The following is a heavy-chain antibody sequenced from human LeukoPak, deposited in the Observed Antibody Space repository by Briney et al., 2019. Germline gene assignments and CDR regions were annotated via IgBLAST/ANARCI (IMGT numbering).Heavy chain of an antibody. CDR2: IIPIFGTA. CDR3: AKDHCSSTSCYAGDYFDL. Sequence: ASVKVSCKASGGTFSSYAISWVRQAPGQGLEWMGGIIPIFGTANYAQKFQGRVTITTDESTSTAYMELSSLRVDDTAVYYCAKDHCSSTSCYAGDYFDLWGRATLVTVSS. V-gene: IGHV1-69*05. J-gene: IGHJ2*01. CDR1: GGTFSSYA. D-gene: IGHD2-2*01.